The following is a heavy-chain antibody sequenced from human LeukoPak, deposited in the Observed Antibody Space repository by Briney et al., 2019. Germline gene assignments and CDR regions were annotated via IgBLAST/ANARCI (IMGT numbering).Heavy chain of an antibody. Sequence: GGSLRLSCAASEFSVGSNYMTWVRQAPGKGLEWVSLIYSGGSTYYADSVKGRFTISRDNSKNTLYLQMNSLRAEDTAVYYCAKGPHYYGSGNYRRGHYFDYWGQGTLVTVSS. CDR3: AKGPHYYGSGNYRRGHYFDY. V-gene: IGHV3-66*01. D-gene: IGHD3-10*01. CDR1: EFSVGSNY. CDR2: IYSGGST. J-gene: IGHJ4*02.